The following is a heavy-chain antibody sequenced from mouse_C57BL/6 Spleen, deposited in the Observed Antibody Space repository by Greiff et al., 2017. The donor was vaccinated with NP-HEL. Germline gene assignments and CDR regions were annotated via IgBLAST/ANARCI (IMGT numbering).Heavy chain of an antibody. J-gene: IGHJ2*01. Sequence: VQLQQSGAELVRPGASVTLSCKASGYTFTDYEMHWVKQTPVHGLEWIGAIDPETGGTAYNQKFKGKAILTADKSSSTAYMELRSLTSEDSAVYYCTRSGRDGYSFDYWGQGTTLTVSS. D-gene: IGHD2-3*01. V-gene: IGHV1-15*01. CDR3: TRSGRDGYSFDY. CDR2: IDPETGGT. CDR1: GYTFTDYE.